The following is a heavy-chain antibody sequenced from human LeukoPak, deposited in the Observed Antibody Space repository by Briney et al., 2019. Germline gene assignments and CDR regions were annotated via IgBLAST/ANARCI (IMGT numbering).Heavy chain of an antibody. Sequence: SQTLSLTCAISGDSFSSNSAAWNWIRQSPSRGLEWLGRTYYRSKWYNDYAVSVKSRITINPDTSKNQCSLQLNSVTPEDTAVYYCARDTGVYDSSGYDYYYGMDVWGKGTTVTVSS. D-gene: IGHD3-22*01. CDR1: GDSFSSNSAA. V-gene: IGHV6-1*01. CDR2: TYYRSKWYN. CDR3: ARDTGVYDSSGYDYYYGMDV. J-gene: IGHJ6*04.